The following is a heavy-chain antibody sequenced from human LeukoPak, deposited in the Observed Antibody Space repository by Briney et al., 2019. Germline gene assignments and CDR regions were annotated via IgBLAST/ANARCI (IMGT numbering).Heavy chain of an antibody. J-gene: IGHJ4*02. V-gene: IGHV1-8*01. CDR1: GYTFTSYD. CDR3: TKSGFGGGVHFDY. D-gene: IGHD3-16*01. Sequence: ASVKVSCKASGYTFTSYDINWVRQAAGQGLEWMGWMNPNSGDTGYVEKFQGRATMTRDTSITTAYMELSSLRSEDTAVYYCTKSGFGGGVHFDYWGQGTPVTVSS. CDR2: MNPNSGDT.